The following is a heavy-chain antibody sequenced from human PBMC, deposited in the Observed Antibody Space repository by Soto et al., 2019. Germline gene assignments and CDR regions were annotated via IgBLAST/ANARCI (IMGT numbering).Heavy chain of an antibody. J-gene: IGHJ4*02. V-gene: IGHV1-2*02. CDR2: INPNSGGT. CDR3: ARGGSSLLDY. Sequence: QVQLVQSGAEVKKPGASVKVSCKASGYTFTGYYMHWVRQAPGQGPEWMGWINPNSGGTTYAQKFQGRVTVTRDTSISTAYMELSSLRSDDTAVYYCARGGSSLLDYWGQGTLVTVSS. D-gene: IGHD6-13*01. CDR1: GYTFTGYY.